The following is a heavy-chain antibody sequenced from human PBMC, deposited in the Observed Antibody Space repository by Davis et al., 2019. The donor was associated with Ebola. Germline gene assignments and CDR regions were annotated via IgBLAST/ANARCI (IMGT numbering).Heavy chain of an antibody. CDR3: ARQGTTSWDS. D-gene: IGHD2-2*01. Sequence: GESLKISCKASGYSFTNYWIAWVRQMPGKGLERTGIIHRGDSDTRYSPSFRGQVTISADKSIRTAYLHWNSLKASDTATYYCARQGTTSWDSWGQGTLVTVSS. CDR2: IHRGDSDT. J-gene: IGHJ4*02. V-gene: IGHV5-51*01. CDR1: GYSFTNYW.